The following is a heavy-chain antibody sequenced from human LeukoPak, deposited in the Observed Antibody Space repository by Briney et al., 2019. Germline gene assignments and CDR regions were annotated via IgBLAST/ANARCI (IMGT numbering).Heavy chain of an antibody. CDR3: AREAPYSTTWYEDY. CDR1: GVSISGYY. D-gene: IGHD6-13*01. J-gene: IGHJ4*02. CDR2: IYTSGTA. V-gene: IGHV4-4*07. Sequence: SETLSLTCTVSGVSISGYYWSWIRQPAGKGLEWIGRIYTSGTANYNPSLQSRVTMSVDTSKNQFSLKLSSVIAADTAVYYCAREAPYSTTWYEDYWGQGTLVTVSS.